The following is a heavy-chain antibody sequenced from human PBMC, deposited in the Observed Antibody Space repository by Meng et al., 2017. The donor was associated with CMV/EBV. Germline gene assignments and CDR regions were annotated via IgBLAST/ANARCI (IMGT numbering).Heavy chain of an antibody. J-gene: IGHJ4*02. CDR3: ARGGYSYGYLFFDC. D-gene: IGHD5-18*01. V-gene: IGHV1-18*01. CDR1: GYTFISYG. Sequence: SGYTFISYGISWVRQAPRQGLEWMGWISAYNGNTNYAQKLQGRVTMTTDTSTSTAYMELRSLRSDDTAVYYCARGGYSYGYLFFDCWGQGTLVTVSS. CDR2: ISAYNGNT.